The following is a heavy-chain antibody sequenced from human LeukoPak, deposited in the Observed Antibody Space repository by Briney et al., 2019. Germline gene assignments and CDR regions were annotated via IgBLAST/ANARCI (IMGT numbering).Heavy chain of an antibody. Sequence: PSETLSLTCTVSGVSIRSSTYYWGWIRQPPGKGLEWIGSIYYSGSTTYNPSLKSRVTISVDTSKSQFSLKLSSVTAADTAVYYCASKWFDPWGQGTLVTVSS. V-gene: IGHV4-39*07. J-gene: IGHJ5*02. CDR2: IYYSGST. CDR3: ASKWFDP. CDR1: GVSIRSSTYY.